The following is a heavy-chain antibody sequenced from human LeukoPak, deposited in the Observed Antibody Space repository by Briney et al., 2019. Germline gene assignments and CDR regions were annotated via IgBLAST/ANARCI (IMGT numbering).Heavy chain of an antibody. Sequence: GRSLRLSCAASGFTFSSYAMHWVRQAPGKGLEYVSAISSNGGSTYYANSVKGRFTISRDNSKNTLYLQMGSLRAEDMAVYYCARDRSRDRYYYYMDVWGKGTTVTVSS. J-gene: IGHJ6*03. CDR2: ISSNGGST. CDR3: ARDRSRDRYYYYMDV. V-gene: IGHV3-64*01. CDR1: GFTFSSYA.